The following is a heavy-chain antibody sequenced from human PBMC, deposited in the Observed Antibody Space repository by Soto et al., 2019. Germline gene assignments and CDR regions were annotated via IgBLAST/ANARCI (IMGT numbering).Heavy chain of an antibody. CDR3: ARGEDAFFYYGLDV. J-gene: IGHJ6*02. Sequence: SETLSLTCAVSGESVIDYYWSWIRRPPGKGLEWIAYIYDTGISGYTPSTSYNPSLKSRVTMSVDTSKSQFSLKLTSVTAADTAVYYCARGEDAFFYYGLDVWGQGSTVTAP. CDR2: IYDTGISGYTPST. V-gene: IGHV4-59*02. CDR1: GESVIDYY.